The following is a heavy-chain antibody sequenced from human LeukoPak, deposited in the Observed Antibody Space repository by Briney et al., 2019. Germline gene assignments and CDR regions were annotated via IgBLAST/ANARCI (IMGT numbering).Heavy chain of an antibody. Sequence: GGSLRLSCAASGFTFSSYGMHWVRQAPGKGLEWVAVISYDGSNKYYADSVKGRFTISRDSSKNTLYLQMNSLRAEDTAVYYCANPSSGGSYAYWGQGTLVTVSS. V-gene: IGHV3-30*18. D-gene: IGHD1-26*01. J-gene: IGHJ4*02. CDR2: ISYDGSNK. CDR3: ANPSSGGSYAY. CDR1: GFTFSSYG.